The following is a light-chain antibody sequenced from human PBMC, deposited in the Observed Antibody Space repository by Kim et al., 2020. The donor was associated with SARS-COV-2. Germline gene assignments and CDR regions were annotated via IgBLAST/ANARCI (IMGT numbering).Light chain of an antibody. J-gene: IGLJ2*01. CDR1: KLGDKY. CDR2: QDS. V-gene: IGLV3-1*01. Sequence: SYELTQPPSVSVSPGQTASITCPGDKLGDKYACWYQQKPGQSPVLVIYQDSKRPSGIPERFSGSNSGNTATLTISGTQAMDEADYYCQAWDSHVVFGGGT. CDR3: QAWDSHVV.